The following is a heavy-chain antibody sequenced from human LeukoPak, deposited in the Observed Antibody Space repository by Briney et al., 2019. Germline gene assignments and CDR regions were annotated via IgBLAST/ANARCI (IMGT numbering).Heavy chain of an antibody. CDR3: ARDSESRTVAGPRFDY. CDR1: GFTFSSYW. J-gene: IGHJ4*02. V-gene: IGHV3-7*01. CDR2: IKQDGSAQ. D-gene: IGHD6-19*01. Sequence: GGSLRLSCAASGFTFSSYWMSWVRQAPGKGLEWVANIKQDGSAQYYVDSVRGRFTISRDNAKNSLYLQMNSLRAEDTAVYYCARDSESRTVAGPRFDYWGQGTLVTVSS.